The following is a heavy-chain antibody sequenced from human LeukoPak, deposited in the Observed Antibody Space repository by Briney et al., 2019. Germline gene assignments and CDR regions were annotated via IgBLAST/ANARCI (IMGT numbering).Heavy chain of an antibody. CDR2: INPNGGGT. Sequence: VASVKVSCKASGYTFTGYYMHWVRQAPGQGLERMGWINPNGGGTNYAQKFQGRVTMTRDTSISTAYMELSRLRSDDTAVYYCATTWGSSGYFPYWGQGTLVTVSS. V-gene: IGHV1-2*02. J-gene: IGHJ4*02. CDR1: GYTFTGYY. D-gene: IGHD3-22*01. CDR3: ATTWGSSGYFPY.